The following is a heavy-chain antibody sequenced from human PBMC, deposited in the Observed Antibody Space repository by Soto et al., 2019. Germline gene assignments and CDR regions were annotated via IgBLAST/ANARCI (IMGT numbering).Heavy chain of an antibody. CDR3: ARGGVTYSSGWYLPKNSRFDP. J-gene: IGHJ5*02. V-gene: IGHV3-21*01. CDR2: ISSSSSYI. CDR1: GFTFSSYS. Sequence: GGSLRLSCAASGFTFSSYSMNWVRQAPGKGLEWVSSISSSSSYIYYADSVKGRFTISRDNAKNSLYLQMNSLRAEDTAVYYCARGGVTYSSGWYLPKNSRFDPWGQGTLVTVSS. D-gene: IGHD6-19*01.